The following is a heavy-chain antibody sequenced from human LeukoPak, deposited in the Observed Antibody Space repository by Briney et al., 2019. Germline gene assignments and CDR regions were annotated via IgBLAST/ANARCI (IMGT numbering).Heavy chain of an antibody. V-gene: IGHV7-4-1*02. Sequence: GASVKVSCKASGYTFTSYAMNWVRQAPGQGLEWMGWINTNTGNPTYAQGFTGRFVLSLDTSVSTAYLQISSLKAEDTAVYYCARVQQQLVRYPVGDYYYYYMDVWGKGTTVTVSS. CDR3: ARVQQQLVRYPVGDYYYYYMDV. D-gene: IGHD6-13*01. CDR2: INTNTGNP. J-gene: IGHJ6*03. CDR1: GYTFTSYA.